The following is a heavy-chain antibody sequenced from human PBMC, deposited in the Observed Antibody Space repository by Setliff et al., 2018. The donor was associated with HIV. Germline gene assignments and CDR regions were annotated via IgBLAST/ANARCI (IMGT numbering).Heavy chain of an antibody. J-gene: IGHJ6*03. CDR1: GYIFTSYY. D-gene: IGHD6-19*01. Sequence: ASVKVSCKASGYIFTSYYVHWVRQAPGQGLEWMGIINPSGAITSYAQKFQGRVTMTRDMSTSTVYMELSSLRSEDTAVYYCTRDSEYSSVTWERYYYQYMDVWGKGTTVTVSS. V-gene: IGHV1-46*01. CDR3: TRDSEYSSVTWERYYYQYMDV. CDR2: INPSGAIT.